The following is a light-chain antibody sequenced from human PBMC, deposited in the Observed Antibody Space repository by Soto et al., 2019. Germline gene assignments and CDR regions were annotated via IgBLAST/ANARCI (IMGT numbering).Light chain of an antibody. J-gene: IGKJ2*01. Sequence: EMVLTQSPGTLSLSPGERATLSCRASQSVSSSYLAWYQQKPGQAPRLLIYGASSRATGIPDRFSGSGSGTDVTLTISRLVPEEFAVYYCRQYGSSPPYTFGQGTKLEIK. CDR1: QSVSSSY. CDR3: RQYGSSPPYT. CDR2: GAS. V-gene: IGKV3-20*01.